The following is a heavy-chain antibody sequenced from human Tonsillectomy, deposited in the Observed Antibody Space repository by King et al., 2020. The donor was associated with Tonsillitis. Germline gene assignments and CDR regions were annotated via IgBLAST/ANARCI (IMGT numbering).Heavy chain of an antibody. D-gene: IGHD3-22*01. CDR2: VRSSSSYI. CDR1: GFTFSIYS. Sequence: VQLVESGGGLVKPGGSLRLSCAASGFTFSIYSMNWVRQAPGKGLEWVSSVRSSSSYIYYADSVKGRFTISRDNAKNSLYLQMNSLRAEDTAVYYCARVRYDSRGYYYVDYWGKGTLVTVSS. V-gene: IGHV3-21*01. CDR3: ARVRYDSRGYYYVDY. J-gene: IGHJ4*02.